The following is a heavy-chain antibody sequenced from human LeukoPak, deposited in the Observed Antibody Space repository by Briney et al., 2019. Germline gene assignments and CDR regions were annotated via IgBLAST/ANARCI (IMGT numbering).Heavy chain of an antibody. CDR1: GFTFDDYG. J-gene: IGHJ4*02. Sequence: GGSLRLSCAASGFTFDDYGMSWVRQAPGKGLVWVSRINSDGSSTSYADSVKGRFTISRDNAKNTLYPQMNSLRAEDTAVYYCARFPGFKGFDYWGQGTLVTVSS. D-gene: IGHD1-14*01. CDR3: ARFPGFKGFDY. V-gene: IGHV3-74*01. CDR2: INSDGSST.